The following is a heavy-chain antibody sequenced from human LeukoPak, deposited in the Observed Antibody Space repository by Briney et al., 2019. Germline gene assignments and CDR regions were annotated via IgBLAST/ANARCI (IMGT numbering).Heavy chain of an antibody. Sequence: SETLSLTCAVYGGSFSGYYWSWIRQPPGKGLEWIGEINHSGSTNYNPSLKSRDTISVDTSKNQFSLKLSSVTAADTAVYYCARGGPRGPDYWGQGTLVTVSS. J-gene: IGHJ4*02. D-gene: IGHD3-10*01. CDR3: ARGGPRGPDY. CDR1: GGSFSGYY. V-gene: IGHV4-34*01. CDR2: INHSGST.